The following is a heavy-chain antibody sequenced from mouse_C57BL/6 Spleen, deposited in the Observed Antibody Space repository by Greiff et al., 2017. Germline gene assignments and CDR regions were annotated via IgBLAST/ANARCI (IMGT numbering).Heavy chain of an antibody. D-gene: IGHD1-2*01. CDR1: GYTFTSYG. Sequence: QVQLQQSGAELARPGASVKLSCKASGYTFTSYGISWVKQRTGQGLEWIGEIYPRSGNTYYNEKFKGKATLTADKSSSTAYMELRSLTSEDSAVYFCARGTRDTTARDYFDYWGQGTTLTVSS. V-gene: IGHV1-81*01. J-gene: IGHJ2*01. CDR3: ARGTRDTTARDYFDY. CDR2: IYPRSGNT.